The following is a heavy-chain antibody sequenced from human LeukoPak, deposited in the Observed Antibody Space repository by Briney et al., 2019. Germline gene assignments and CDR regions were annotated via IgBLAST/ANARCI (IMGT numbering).Heavy chain of an antibody. D-gene: IGHD3-22*01. CDR1: GGSISSGDYY. J-gene: IGHJ4*02. CDR2: IYYSGST. Sequence: SQTLSLTCTVSGGSISSGDYYWSWIRQPPGKGLEWIGYIYYSGSTYYNPSLKSRVTISVDTSKNQFSLKLSSVTAADAAVYDCAGYDSSGYLDYWGQGTLVTVSS. V-gene: IGHV4-30-4*08. CDR3: AGYDSSGYLDY.